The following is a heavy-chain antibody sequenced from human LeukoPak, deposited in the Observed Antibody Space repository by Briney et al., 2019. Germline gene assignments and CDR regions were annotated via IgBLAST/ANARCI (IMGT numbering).Heavy chain of an antibody. J-gene: IGHJ4*02. CDR2: IKHSGSS. D-gene: IGHD1-26*01. Sequence: PSETLSLTCAVYGGSFSGYYWSWIRQPPGKGLERIGEIKHSGSSNYNPSLKSRVTISLDTSKNQFSLKLSSVTAADTAVYYCAKSGGYGLIDCWGQGTLVTVSS. CDR3: AKSGGYGLIDC. CDR1: GGSFSGYY. V-gene: IGHV4-34*01.